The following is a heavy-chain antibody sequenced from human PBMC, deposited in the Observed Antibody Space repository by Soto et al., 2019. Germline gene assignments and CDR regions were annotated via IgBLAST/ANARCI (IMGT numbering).Heavy chain of an antibody. V-gene: IGHV1-69*02. D-gene: IGHD2-15*01. Sequence: SVKVSCKASGGTFSSYTISWVRQAPGQGLEWMGRINASIGIANYAQKFQGRVTITADTSTSTAYMELSSLRSEDTAVYYCARGQLLDCSGGSCYDRSKVYFQHWGQGTLVTVSS. CDR3: ARGQLLDCSGGSCYDRSKVYFQH. CDR1: GGTFSSYT. CDR2: INASIGIA. J-gene: IGHJ1*01.